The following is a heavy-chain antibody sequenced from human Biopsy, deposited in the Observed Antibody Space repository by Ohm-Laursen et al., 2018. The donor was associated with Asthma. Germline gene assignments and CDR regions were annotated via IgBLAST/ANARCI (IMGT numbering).Heavy chain of an antibody. D-gene: IGHD3-10*01. Sequence: SVKVSCKTSASTFNMPGITWGQRPPGQGLGWMGGIGVYIGNTKVAQKLQDRVTMITDTSTGTAYMELRSLRSDDTAVYFCARAVDYSHYYGIDVWGQGTTVTVS. CDR2: IGVYIGNT. V-gene: IGHV1-18*01. CDR3: ARAVDYSHYYGIDV. J-gene: IGHJ6*02. CDR1: ASTFNMPG.